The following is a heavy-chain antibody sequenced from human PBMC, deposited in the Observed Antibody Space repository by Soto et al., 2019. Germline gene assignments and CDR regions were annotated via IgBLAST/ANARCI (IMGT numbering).Heavy chain of an antibody. J-gene: IGHJ4*02. CDR1: GFTFSSYA. CDR2: ISYDGSNK. CDR3: ANVYSSGWYMGVY. V-gene: IGHV3-30-3*01. Sequence: GGSLRLSCAASGFTFSSYAMHWVRQAPGKGLEWVAVISYDGSNKYHADSVKGRFTISRDNSKNTLYLQMNSLRAEDTAVYYCANVYSSGWYMGVYWGQGTLVTVSS. D-gene: IGHD6-19*01.